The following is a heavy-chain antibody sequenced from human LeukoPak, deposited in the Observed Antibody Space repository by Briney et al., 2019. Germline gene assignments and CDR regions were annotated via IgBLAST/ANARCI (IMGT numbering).Heavy chain of an antibody. J-gene: IGHJ5*02. CDR3: AREEEAEDDLTFGGVIVPNWFDP. Sequence: SETLSLTCTVSGGSISSYYWSWIRQPAGKGLEWVGRIYTSGSANYNPSLKSRVTMSVDTSKNKFSLKLSHVTAADTAVYYCAREEEAEDDLTFGGVIVPNWFDPWGQGTLVTVSS. D-gene: IGHD3-16*02. V-gene: IGHV4-4*07. CDR1: GGSISSYY. CDR2: IYTSGSA.